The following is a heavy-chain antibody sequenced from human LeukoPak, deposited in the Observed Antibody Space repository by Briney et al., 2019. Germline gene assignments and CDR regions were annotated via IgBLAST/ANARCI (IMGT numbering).Heavy chain of an antibody. CDR1: GYTFTGYY. CDR3: ASVFWYSSSWSFDY. D-gene: IGHD6-13*01. V-gene: IGHV1-2*02. CDR2: INPNSGGT. J-gene: IGHJ4*02. Sequence: ASVKVSCRASGYTFTGYYMHWVRQAPGQGLEWMGWINPNSGGTNYAQKIQGRVTMTRDTSISTAYMELSRLRSDDTAVYYCASVFWYSSSWSFDYWGQGTLVTVSS.